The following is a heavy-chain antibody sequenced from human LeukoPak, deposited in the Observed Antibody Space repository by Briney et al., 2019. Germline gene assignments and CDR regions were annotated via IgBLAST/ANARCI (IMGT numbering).Heavy chain of an antibody. CDR1: GFTFSSYA. D-gene: IGHD5-12*01. CDR2: ISGSGGST. Sequence: GGSLRLSCAASGFTFSSYAMSWVRQAAGKGLEWVSAISGSGGSTYYADSVKGRFTISRANSKNTLYLQMNSLRAEDTAVYYCAKDRGGAIVATTDFGYWGQGTLATVSS. V-gene: IGHV3-23*01. CDR3: AKDRGGAIVATTDFGY. J-gene: IGHJ4*02.